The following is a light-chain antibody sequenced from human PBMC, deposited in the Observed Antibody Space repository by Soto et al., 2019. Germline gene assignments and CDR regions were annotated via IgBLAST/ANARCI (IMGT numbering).Light chain of an antibody. V-gene: IGKV3-20*01. CDR3: QQYGSSPPIT. CDR2: DAS. J-gene: IGKJ5*01. Sequence: EIVMTQSPATLSVSTGERATLSCRASQSVSSYLAWYQQKPGQAPRLLIYDASNRATGIPDRFSGSGSGTDFTLTISRLEPEDFAVYYCQQYGSSPPITFGQGTRLEIK. CDR1: QSVSSY.